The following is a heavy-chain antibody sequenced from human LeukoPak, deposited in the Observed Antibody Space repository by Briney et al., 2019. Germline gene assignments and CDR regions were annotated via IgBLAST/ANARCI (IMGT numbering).Heavy chain of an antibody. Sequence: GGSLRLSCAASGFTFDDYAMHWVWQAPGKGLEWVSGISWNSGSIGYADSVKGRFTISRDNAKNSLYLQMNSLRAEDTALYYCAKDIGVVVTIWYGMDVWGQGTTVTVSS. J-gene: IGHJ6*02. CDR1: GFTFDDYA. CDR2: ISWNSGSI. V-gene: IGHV3-9*01. CDR3: AKDIGVVVTIWYGMDV. D-gene: IGHD2-21*02.